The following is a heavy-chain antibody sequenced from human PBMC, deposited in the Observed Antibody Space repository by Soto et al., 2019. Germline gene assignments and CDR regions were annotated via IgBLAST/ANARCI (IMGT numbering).Heavy chain of an antibody. J-gene: IGHJ6*03. V-gene: IGHV4-4*02. D-gene: IGHD1-26*01. CDR1: GGSVTISNW. Sequence: QVQLQESGPGLVKPSGTLSLTCAVSGGSVTISNWWSWVRQTPGKGLEWIGQIHHSGSTNYNPSLTSRFTISVDKSKNQFSLEMKSVTAADTAVYYCARGGYYFYMDVWGKGTTVTVSS. CDR2: IHHSGST. CDR3: ARGGYYFYMDV.